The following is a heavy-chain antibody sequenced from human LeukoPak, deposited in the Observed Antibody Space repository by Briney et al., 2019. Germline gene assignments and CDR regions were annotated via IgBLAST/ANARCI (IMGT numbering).Heavy chain of an antibody. CDR2: INSDGNST. CDR1: GFTFSNYW. D-gene: IGHD5-24*01. Sequence: QAGGSLRLSCAASGFTFSNYWMHWVRQAPGKGLVWVSRINSDGNSTNYADSVEGRFTISRDNAKNTLYLQMNSLRAEDTAVYYCASQRWLQSSFDYWGQGTLVTVSS. CDR3: ASQRWLQSSFDY. V-gene: IGHV3-74*01. J-gene: IGHJ4*02.